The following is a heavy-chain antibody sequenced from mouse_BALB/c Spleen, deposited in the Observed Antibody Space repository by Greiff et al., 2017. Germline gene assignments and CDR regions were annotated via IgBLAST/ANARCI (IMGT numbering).Heavy chain of an antibody. CDR2: ISSGGSYT. J-gene: IGHJ3*01. Sequence: EVKLVESGGDLVKPGGSLKLSCAASGFTFSSYGMSWVRQTPDKRLEWVATISSGGSYTYYPDSVKGRFTISRDNAKNTLYLQMSSLKSEDTAMYYCANYGSSYELAYWGQGTLVTVSA. CDR3: ANYGSSYELAY. CDR1: GFTFSSYG. V-gene: IGHV5-6*01. D-gene: IGHD1-1*01.